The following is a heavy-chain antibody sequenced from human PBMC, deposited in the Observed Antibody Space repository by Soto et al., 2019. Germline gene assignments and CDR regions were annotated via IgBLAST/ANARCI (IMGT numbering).Heavy chain of an antibody. CDR1: GDSISRGDYY. D-gene: IGHD2-15*01. Sequence: QVQLQESGPGPVKPSQTLSLTCTVSGDSISRGDYYWSWVRQHPGKVLEWIGYIYYSGSTYYNPSPKSRPTISVDTTKNQSSVELGSVTAADTAVYYCASAGRLEIALVVAENWFDPWGQGTLVTVSS. J-gene: IGHJ5*02. V-gene: IGHV4-31*03. CDR3: ASAGRLEIALVVAENWFDP. CDR2: IYYSGST.